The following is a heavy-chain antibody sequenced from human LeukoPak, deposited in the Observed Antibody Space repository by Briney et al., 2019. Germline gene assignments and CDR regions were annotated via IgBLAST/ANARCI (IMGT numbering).Heavy chain of an antibody. V-gene: IGHV3-23*01. J-gene: IGHJ4*02. Sequence: GGSLRLSCAASGSTFSSYAMSWVRQAPGKGLEWVSAISGSGGSTYYADSVKGRFTISRDNSKNTLYLQMNSLRAEDTAVYYCAKGSQSKYGLFGEFYFDYWGQGTLVTVSS. CDR2: ISGSGGST. CDR3: AKGSQSKYGLFGEFYFDY. D-gene: IGHD3-10*02. CDR1: GSTFSSYA.